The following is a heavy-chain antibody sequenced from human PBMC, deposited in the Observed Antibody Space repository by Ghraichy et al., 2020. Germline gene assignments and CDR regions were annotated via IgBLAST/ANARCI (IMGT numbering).Heavy chain of an antibody. CDR3: VRDWTYTNSGLFYDVYDF. CDR1: GFSLSSYW. D-gene: IGHD3-3*01. Sequence: GGSLRLSCAASGFSLSSYWMAWVRQAPGKGLEWVANIKRDGSDIHYLDSVKDRFTISRDNAKNSLYLQLSSLGGEDTAVYYCVRDWTYTNSGLFYDVYDFWGQGTMVTVSS. V-gene: IGHV3-7*03. J-gene: IGHJ3*01. CDR2: IKRDGSDI.